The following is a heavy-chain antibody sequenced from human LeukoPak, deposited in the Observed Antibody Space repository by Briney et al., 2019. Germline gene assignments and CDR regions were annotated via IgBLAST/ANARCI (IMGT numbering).Heavy chain of an antibody. V-gene: IGHV4-61*02. J-gene: IGHJ4*02. CDR2: IYTSGST. CDR1: GGSISSGSYY. Sequence: SETLSLTCTVSGGSISSGSYYWSWIRQPAGKGLEWIGRIYTSGSTNYNPSLKSRVTISVDTSKNQFSLKLSSVTAADTAVYYCARAVGDTAMVHDYWGQGTLVTVSS. D-gene: IGHD5-18*01. CDR3: ARAVGDTAMVHDY.